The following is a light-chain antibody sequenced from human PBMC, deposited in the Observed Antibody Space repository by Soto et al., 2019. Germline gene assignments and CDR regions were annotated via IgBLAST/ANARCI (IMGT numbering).Light chain of an antibody. V-gene: IGLV2-11*01. CDR3: CSYAGSYPYG. CDR2: DVI. Sequence: QSALTQPRSVSGSPGQSVTISCTGTSSDVGGYNYVSWYQQHPGKAPKLMIYDVIKRPSGVLYRFSCSKSGNTASLTISGLQAEDEADYYCCSYAGSYPYGFGTGTKVTVL. J-gene: IGLJ1*01. CDR1: SSDVGGYNY.